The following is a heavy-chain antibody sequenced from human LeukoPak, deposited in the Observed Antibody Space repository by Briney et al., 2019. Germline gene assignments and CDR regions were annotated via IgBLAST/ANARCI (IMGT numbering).Heavy chain of an antibody. Sequence: PSETLSLTCTVSGGSISSGDYYWSWIRQPPRRCLEWIGYIYYSGSTYYNPSLKNRVTISVDTSKNQFSLKLSSVTAADTAVYYCARANPVGTHFDYWGQGTLVTVSS. V-gene: IGHV4-30-4*01. CDR3: ARANPVGTHFDY. D-gene: IGHD4-23*01. CDR2: IYYSGST. J-gene: IGHJ4*02. CDR1: GGSISSGDYY.